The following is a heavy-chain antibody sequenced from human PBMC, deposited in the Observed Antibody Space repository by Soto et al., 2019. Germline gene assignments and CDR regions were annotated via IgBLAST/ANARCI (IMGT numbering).Heavy chain of an antibody. J-gene: IGHJ6*02. Sequence: HPGGSLRLSCAASGFTFGSYRMNWVRQAPGKGLEWISYISSSSSTIYYADSVKGRFTISRDNAKNSLYLQMNTLRDEDTAMYYCARDWGYCSGGTCHYGMDVWGQGTTVTVSS. V-gene: IGHV3-48*02. CDR2: ISSSSSTI. D-gene: IGHD2-15*01. CDR1: GFTFGSYR. CDR3: ARDWGYCSGGTCHYGMDV.